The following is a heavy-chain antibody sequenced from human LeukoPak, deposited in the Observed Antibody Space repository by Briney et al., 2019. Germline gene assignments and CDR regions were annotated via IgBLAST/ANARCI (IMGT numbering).Heavy chain of an antibody. CDR3: ARDSRDNFWSGYPYYYYYGMDV. CDR1: GGSISNGDHY. J-gene: IGHJ6*02. CDR2: IYYSGST. D-gene: IGHD3-3*01. Sequence: SETLSLTCTVSGGSISNGDHYWSWIRQHPGKGLEWIGRIYYSGSTYYNPSLKSRGIISVETSKNQFSLKLSSVTAADTAVYYCARDSRDNFWSGYPYYYYYGMDVWGQGTTVTVSS. V-gene: IGHV4-31*03.